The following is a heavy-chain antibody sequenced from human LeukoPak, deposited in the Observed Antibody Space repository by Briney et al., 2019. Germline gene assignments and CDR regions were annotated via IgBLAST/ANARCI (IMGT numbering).Heavy chain of an antibody. D-gene: IGHD5-18*01. CDR3: ARGLSPRGYSYGYSPMYYFDY. CDR1: GGSFSGYY. J-gene: IGHJ4*02. Sequence: SETLSLTCAVYGGSFSGYYWSWIRQPPGKGLEWIGEINHSGSTNYNPSLKSRITISVDTSKNQFSLKLSSVTAADTAVYYCARGLSPRGYSYGYSPMYYFDYWGQGTLVTVSS. CDR2: INHSGST. V-gene: IGHV4-34*01.